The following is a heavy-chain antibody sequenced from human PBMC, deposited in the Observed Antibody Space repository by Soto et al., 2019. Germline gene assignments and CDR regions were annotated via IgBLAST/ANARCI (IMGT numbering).Heavy chain of an antibody. D-gene: IGHD3-10*01. CDR2: VHNSWGS. J-gene: IGHJ6*02. Sequence: QVQLQESGPGLVKPSETLSLSCTVSGGSISSYYWSWFRQSPGKRMEWIGYVHNSWGSSYNPSLQSRVAISLDTSKSQFSLKVTSVTATDTAVYYCARQGFGPLHGLVDVWGQGTKVTVSS. V-gene: IGHV4-59*08. CDR3: ARQGFGPLHGLVDV. CDR1: GGSISSYY.